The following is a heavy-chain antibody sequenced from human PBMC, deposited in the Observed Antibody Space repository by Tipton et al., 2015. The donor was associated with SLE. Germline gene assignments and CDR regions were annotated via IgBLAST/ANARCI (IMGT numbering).Heavy chain of an antibody. Sequence: QEQLVQSGAEVKKPGASVKVSCKASGYTFTGYYIHWARQAPGQGLEWLGRIMPYNGGTDYAQRFQGRVTMTRDTSTSTAYMEVSSLRSDDTAIYYCAKLLCSGGRFCYYGMDVWGQGTSVTVSS. CDR3: AKLLCSGGRFCYYGMDV. V-gene: IGHV1-2*06. CDR1: GYTFTGYY. J-gene: IGHJ6*02. D-gene: IGHD1-26*01. CDR2: IMPYNGGT.